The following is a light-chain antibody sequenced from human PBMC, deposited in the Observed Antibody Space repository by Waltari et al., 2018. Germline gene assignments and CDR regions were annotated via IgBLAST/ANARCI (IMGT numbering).Light chain of an antibody. V-gene: IGLV2-14*02. CDR2: DVN. Sequence: QSALTQPASVSGSPGQSITISCTGTSSDVGGYNLVSWYQQHPGKAPKLMIYDVNKRPSGVSDRFSGSKSGNTASLTISGLQAEDEADYYCSSYAGSYTWVFGGGTKLTVL. J-gene: IGLJ3*02. CDR3: SSYAGSYTWV. CDR1: SSDVGGYNL.